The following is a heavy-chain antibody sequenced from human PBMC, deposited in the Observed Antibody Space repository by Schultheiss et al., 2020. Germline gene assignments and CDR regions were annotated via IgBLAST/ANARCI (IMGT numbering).Heavy chain of an antibody. V-gene: IGHV4-34*01. CDR1: GGSISSYY. J-gene: IGHJ5*02. CDR3: ARELLQRAPWFDP. Sequence: SETLSLTCTVSGGSISSYYWSWIRQPPGKGLEWIGEINHSGSTNYNPSLKSRVTISVDTSKNQFSLKLSSVTAADTAVYYCARELLQRAPWFDPWGQGTLVTVSS. D-gene: IGHD4-11*01. CDR2: INHSGST.